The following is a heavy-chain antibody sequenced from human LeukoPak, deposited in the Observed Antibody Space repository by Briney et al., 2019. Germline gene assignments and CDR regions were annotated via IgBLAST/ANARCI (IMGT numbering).Heavy chain of an antibody. CDR1: GFKFSSYG. CDR2: IYYDGSKK. Sequence: SGGSLRLSCAASGFKFSSYGMHWVRHTPGKGLECVAIIYYDGSKKYYTDAVKGRFTISRDNSKSTLYLQMTRLRAEDTAIYYCAKDFGLSSGWYADYWGQGTLVTVSS. J-gene: IGHJ4*02. D-gene: IGHD6-19*01. V-gene: IGHV3-33*06. CDR3: AKDFGLSSGWYADY.